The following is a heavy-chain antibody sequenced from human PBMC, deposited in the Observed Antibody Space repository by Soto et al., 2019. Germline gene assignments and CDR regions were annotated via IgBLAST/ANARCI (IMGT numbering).Heavy chain of an antibody. Sequence: PGASLNISCRVYGYSFTGYWVAWVRHMPGKGLWLMGFICAGDSDTGYSPSFQGKVIFSADKSIITAYLQWRSLGASDTAMYYGARQPAWGASQAGMDVWGQGTTVTVSS. J-gene: IGHJ6*02. CDR1: GYSFTGYW. CDR2: ICAGDSDT. V-gene: IGHV5-51*01. CDR3: ARQPAWGASQAGMDV. D-gene: IGHD7-27*01.